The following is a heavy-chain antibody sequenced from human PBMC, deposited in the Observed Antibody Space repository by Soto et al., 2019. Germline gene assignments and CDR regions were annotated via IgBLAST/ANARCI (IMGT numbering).Heavy chain of an antibody. CDR1: GGSFNGYY. Sequence: QVQLRQWGAGLVKPSETLSLTCAVYGGSFNGYYWNWIRQPPGKGLEWIGEINHSGSTNYNPSLKSRVSISVDTSKDPFSLWLSSVTAADTAVYYCASQRPTVTTFDYWGQGTLVTVSS. CDR3: ASQRPTVTTFDY. CDR2: INHSGST. D-gene: IGHD4-17*01. J-gene: IGHJ4*02. V-gene: IGHV4-34*01.